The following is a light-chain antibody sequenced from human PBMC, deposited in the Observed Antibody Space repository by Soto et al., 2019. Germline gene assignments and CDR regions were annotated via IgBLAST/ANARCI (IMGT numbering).Light chain of an antibody. CDR2: LEGSGSY. CDR1: SGHSSYI. Sequence: QYVLTQSSSASASLGSSVKLTCTLSSGHSSYIIAWHQQQPGKAPRYLMKLEGSGSYNKGSGVPDRFSGSSSGADRYLTISNLQFEDEADYYCETWDSNTHWVFGGGTKVTVL. CDR3: ETWDSNTHWV. J-gene: IGLJ3*02. V-gene: IGLV4-60*02.